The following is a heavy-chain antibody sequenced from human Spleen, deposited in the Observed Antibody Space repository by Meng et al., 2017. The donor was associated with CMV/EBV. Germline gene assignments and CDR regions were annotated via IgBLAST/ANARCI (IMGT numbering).Heavy chain of an antibody. J-gene: IGHJ4*01. CDR3: AKAFSASWYREYYDD. CDR2: ISGGGTST. CDR1: GLTFSTYA. D-gene: IGHD6-13*01. Sequence: GESLKISCAASGLTFSTYAMSWVRRAPGKGLEWVSGISGGGTSTYNADSVKGRFTISRDNSKKTLYLQMNALRAEDTAVYYCAKAFSASWYREYYDDWGQGTLVTVSS. V-gene: IGHV3-23*01.